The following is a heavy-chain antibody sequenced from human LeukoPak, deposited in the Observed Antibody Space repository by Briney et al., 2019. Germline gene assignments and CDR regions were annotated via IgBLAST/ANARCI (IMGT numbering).Heavy chain of an antibody. CDR3: ARDLIAVAGRNYYYYYMDV. J-gene: IGHJ6*03. V-gene: IGHV1-8*01. CDR2: MNPNSGNT. CDR1: GYTFTSYD. D-gene: IGHD6-19*01. Sequence: ASVKVSCKASGYTFTSYDINWVRQATGQGLEWMGWMNPNSGNTGYAQKFQGRVTMTRNTSISTAYMELSSLRSEDTAVYYCARDLIAVAGRNYYYYYMDVWGKGTTVTISS.